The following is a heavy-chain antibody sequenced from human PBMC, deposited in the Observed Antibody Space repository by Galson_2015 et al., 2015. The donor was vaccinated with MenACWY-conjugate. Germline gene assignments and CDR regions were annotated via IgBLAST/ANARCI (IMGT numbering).Heavy chain of an antibody. CDR3: ARDASYYYYMDV. Sequence: SLRLSCAASGFTFSSFSMNWVRQAPGKGLEWVSSISATSTTIYYADSVKGRFTISRDNAKNSLYLQMNSLRAEDTAVYYCARDASYYYYMDVWGKGTTVTVSS. CDR1: GFTFSSFS. V-gene: IGHV3-21*01. CDR2: ISATSTTI. J-gene: IGHJ6*03.